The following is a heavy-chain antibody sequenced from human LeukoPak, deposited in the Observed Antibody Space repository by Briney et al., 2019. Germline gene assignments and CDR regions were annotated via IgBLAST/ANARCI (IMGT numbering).Heavy chain of an antibody. D-gene: IGHD2-15*01. CDR3: AGGSGGDC. J-gene: IGHJ4*02. V-gene: IGHV3-30-3*01. CDR1: GFTFSDYY. Sequence: GGSLRLSCVASGFTFSDYYMSWIRQAPGKGLEWVAVISYDGSNKYYADSVKGRFTISRDNSKNTLYLQMNSLRAEDTAVYYCAGGSGGDCWGQGTLVTVSS. CDR2: ISYDGSNK.